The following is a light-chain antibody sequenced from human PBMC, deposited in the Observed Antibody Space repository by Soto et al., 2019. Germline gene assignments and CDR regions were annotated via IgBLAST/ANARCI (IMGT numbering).Light chain of an antibody. CDR2: DAS. J-gene: IGKJ5*01. Sequence: DVQMTQTPSSLSASVGDRVILTCRASQSIGSWLAWYQQKPGKAPNLLIYDASTLERGVPSRFSGTGSGTEFTLTIDRLQPDDFATYYCQQYHTSSITFGQGTRREI. CDR1: QSIGSW. V-gene: IGKV1-5*01. CDR3: QQYHTSSIT.